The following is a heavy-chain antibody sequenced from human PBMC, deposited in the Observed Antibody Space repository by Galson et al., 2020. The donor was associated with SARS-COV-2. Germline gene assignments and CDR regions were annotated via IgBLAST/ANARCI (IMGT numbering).Heavy chain of an antibody. CDR3: ATGDVWFES. J-gene: IGHJ5*01. CDR2: LSMSGITI. Sequence: RGSLRLSCDASGLTFSNTEMNWVRQAPGKGPESLSYLSMSGITIHYADAVKGRFTISRDNAENPLYLQMSSLRAEDTGIYYWATGDVWFESWGQGTLVTVSS. CDR1: GLTFSNTE. D-gene: IGHD7-27*01. V-gene: IGHV3-48*03.